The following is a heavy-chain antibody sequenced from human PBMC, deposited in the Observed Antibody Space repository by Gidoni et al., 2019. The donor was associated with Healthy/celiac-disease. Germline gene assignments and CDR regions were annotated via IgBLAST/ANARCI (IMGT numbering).Heavy chain of an antibody. Sequence: QVQLVQSGSELTKPGASVKVSCKASRSTFTSYAMNWVRQAPGQGLEWMGWINTNTGNPTYAQGFTGRFVFSLETSGSTEYLKISSLKAEDTAVYYCAAKNYDYWSVDAFDIWGQGTMVTVSS. CDR1: RSTFTSYA. CDR3: AAKNYDYWSVDAFDI. CDR2: INTNTGNP. J-gene: IGHJ3*02. D-gene: IGHD3-3*01. V-gene: IGHV7-4-1*02.